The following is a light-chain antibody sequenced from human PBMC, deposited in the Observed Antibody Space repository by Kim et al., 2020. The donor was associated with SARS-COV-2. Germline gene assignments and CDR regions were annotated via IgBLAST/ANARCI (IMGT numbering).Light chain of an antibody. V-gene: IGLV3-16*01. Sequence: LGQMATITCSGEPLSKKYAYWYQQKSGQVPILVIFKDTERPAGIPDRFSGSSSGTKVTLTITGVQAEDEADYYCLSSATTGTLWAFGGGTQLTVL. CDR1: PLSKKY. CDR3: LSSATTGTLWA. J-gene: IGLJ3*02. CDR2: KDT.